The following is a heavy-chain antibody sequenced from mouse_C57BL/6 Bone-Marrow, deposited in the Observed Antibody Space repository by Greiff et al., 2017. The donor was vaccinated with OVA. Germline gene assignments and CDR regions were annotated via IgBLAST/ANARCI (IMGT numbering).Heavy chain of an antibody. Sequence: VQLQQSVAELVRPGASVKLSCTASGFTITNSYMHWVKQRPEQGLEWSGRIDPANGSTNYTPKFQGKATITADTSSNPAYLQLSSLTSEDTAIYYCGFLEEGYWGQGTTLTVSS. CDR1: GFTITNSY. CDR2: IDPANGST. CDR3: GFLEEGY. V-gene: IGHV14-3*01. J-gene: IGHJ2*01.